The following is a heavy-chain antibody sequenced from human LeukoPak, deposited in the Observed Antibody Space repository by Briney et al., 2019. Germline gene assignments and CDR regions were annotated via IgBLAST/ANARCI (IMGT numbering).Heavy chain of an antibody. V-gene: IGHV4-39*01. J-gene: IGHJ4*02. Sequence: SETLSLTCTVSGGSISSSSYYWGWIRQPPGKGLEWIGSIYYSGSTYYNPSLKSRVTISVDTSKNQFSLKLSSVTAADTAVYYCARSRGSGWNVRLYYFDYWGQGTLVTVSS. D-gene: IGHD6-19*01. CDR3: ARSRGSGWNVRLYYFDY. CDR2: IYYSGST. CDR1: GGSISSSSYY.